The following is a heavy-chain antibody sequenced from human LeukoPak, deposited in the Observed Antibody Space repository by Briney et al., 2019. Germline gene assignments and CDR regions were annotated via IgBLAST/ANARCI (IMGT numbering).Heavy chain of an antibody. J-gene: IGHJ5*02. Sequence: SETLSLTCAVYGGSFSGYYWSWIRQPPGKGLEWIGEINHSGSTNYNPSLKSRVTISVDTSKNQFSLKLSSVTAADTAVYYCARGNIVVVPAARVWFDPWGQGTLVTVSS. CDR1: GGSFSGYY. D-gene: IGHD2-2*01. CDR2: INHSGST. V-gene: IGHV4-34*01. CDR3: ARGNIVVVPAARVWFDP.